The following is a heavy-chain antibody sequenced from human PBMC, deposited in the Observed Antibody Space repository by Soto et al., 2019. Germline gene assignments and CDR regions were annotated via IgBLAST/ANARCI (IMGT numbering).Heavy chain of an antibody. J-gene: IGHJ4*02. CDR1: GFTFSVYS. D-gene: IGHD6-13*01. V-gene: IGHV3-21*04. CDR2: ISATGTTT. Sequence: GGSLRLSCAASGFTFSVYSMNWVRQAPGKGLEWVSAISATGTTTYYADSVKGRFTVSRDNSKRTLYLQMDSLSPEDTAVYYGATYSSPFDYWGQGTLVTVSS. CDR3: ATYSSPFDY.